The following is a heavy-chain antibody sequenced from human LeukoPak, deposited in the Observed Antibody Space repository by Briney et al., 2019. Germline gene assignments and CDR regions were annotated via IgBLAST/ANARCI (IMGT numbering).Heavy chain of an antibody. CDR1: GFTFSSYS. Sequence: GGSLRLSCAASGFTFSSYSMNWVRQAPGKGLEWVSSISSSSSYIYYADSVKGRFTISRDNAKNSLYLQMNSLRAEDTAVYYCAKDRWLRLGGFDYWGQGTLVTVSS. CDR3: AKDRWLRLGGFDY. V-gene: IGHV3-21*01. D-gene: IGHD5-12*01. CDR2: ISSSSSYI. J-gene: IGHJ4*02.